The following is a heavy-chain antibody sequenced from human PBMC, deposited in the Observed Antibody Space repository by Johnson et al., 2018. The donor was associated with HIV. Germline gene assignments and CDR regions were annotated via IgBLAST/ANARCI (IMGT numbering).Heavy chain of an antibody. V-gene: IGHV3-23*04. CDR3: TTGEQWLVQDAFDI. CDR1: GFTSDDYG. Sequence: EQLVESGGGLVQPGGSLRLSCAASGFTSDDYGMSWVRQAPGKGLEWVSSIGTTGDTYYPGSVKGRFTISRDNSKNTPYLQLNSLKTEDTAVYYCTTGEQWLVQDAFDIWGQGTMVTVSS. J-gene: IGHJ3*02. D-gene: IGHD6-19*01. CDR2: SIGTTGDT.